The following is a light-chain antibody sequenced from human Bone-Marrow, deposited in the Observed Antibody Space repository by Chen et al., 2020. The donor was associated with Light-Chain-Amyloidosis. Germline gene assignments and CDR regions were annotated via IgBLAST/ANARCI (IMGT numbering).Light chain of an antibody. CDR2: EVS. CDR1: SRDVGGYNY. V-gene: IGLV2-14*01. J-gene: IGLJ3*02. CDR3: SSFTSRSTRV. Sequence: QSALTPPPSVSWSPGPSITISFSGTSRDVGGYNYVSWYQHHPGEAPKLMIYEVSNRPSGVSNRFSGSKSGNTASLTISGLQAEDEADYYCSSFTSRSTRVFGGGTKLTVL.